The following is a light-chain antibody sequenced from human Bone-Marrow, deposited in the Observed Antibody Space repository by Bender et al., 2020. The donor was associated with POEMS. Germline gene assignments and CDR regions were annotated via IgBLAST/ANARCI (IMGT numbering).Light chain of an antibody. V-gene: IGLV2-8*01. CDR1: SSDVGRYNY. Sequence: QSALTQPASVSGSPGQSITISCTGTSSDVGRYNYVSWYQQYPGKAPKLMIYEVSKRPSGVPDRFSGSKSGNTASLTVSGLQASDEADYYCSSYGGSGIFGTGTKVTVL. CDR2: EVS. CDR3: SSYGGSGI. J-gene: IGLJ1*01.